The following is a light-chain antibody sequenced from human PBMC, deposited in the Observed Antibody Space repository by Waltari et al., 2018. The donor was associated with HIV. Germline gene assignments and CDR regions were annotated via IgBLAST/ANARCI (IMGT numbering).Light chain of an antibody. CDR3: CAYAGSTTYVI. J-gene: IGLJ2*01. CDR2: EVS. V-gene: IGLV2-23*02. CDR1: SSDVGGYNL. Sequence: QSALTQPASVSGSPGQSITISCTGTSSDVGGYNLVSWYQRHPGKAPKLMIYEVSKLPSGVSNRVSGSKSGNTASLTISGLQAEDEADYYCCAYAGSTTYVIFGGGTKLTVL.